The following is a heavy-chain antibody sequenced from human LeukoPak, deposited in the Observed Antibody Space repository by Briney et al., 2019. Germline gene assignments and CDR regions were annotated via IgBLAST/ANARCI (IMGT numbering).Heavy chain of an antibody. CDR2: ISAYNGNT. J-gene: IGHJ4*02. Sequence: ASVKVSCKASGYTFTSYGISWVRQAPGQGLEWMGWISAYNGNTNYAQKLQGRVTMTRDTSTSTVYMELSSLRSEDTAVYYCARVGDYVWGSYRPLIYWGQGTLVTVSS. V-gene: IGHV1-18*01. CDR1: GYTFTSYG. CDR3: ARVGDYVWGSYRPLIY. D-gene: IGHD3-16*02.